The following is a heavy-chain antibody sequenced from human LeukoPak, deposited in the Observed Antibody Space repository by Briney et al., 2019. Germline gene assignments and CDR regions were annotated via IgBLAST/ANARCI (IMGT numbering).Heavy chain of an antibody. V-gene: IGHV4-59*01. CDR2: IHYSGST. CDR3: ASAYYYDSSGYQLDY. J-gene: IGHJ4*02. D-gene: IGHD3-22*01. CDR1: GGSISSYY. Sequence: PSETLSLTCTVSGGSISSYYWSWIRQPPGKGLEWIGYIHYSGSTNYNPSLKSRVTISVDTSKNQFSLKLSSVTAADTAVYYCASAYYYDSSGYQLDYWGQGTLVTVSS.